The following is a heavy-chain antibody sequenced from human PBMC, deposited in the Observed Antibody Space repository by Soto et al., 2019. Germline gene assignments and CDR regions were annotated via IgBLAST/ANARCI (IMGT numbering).Heavy chain of an antibody. D-gene: IGHD1-26*01. V-gene: IGHV3-72*01. CDR1: GFTFSDYY. Sequence: EVQLVESGGGLVQPGGSLRLSCAASGFTFSDYYMDWVRQLPGMGLEWVGRTRNKANNYAAEYAPSVRGRFTISRHDSEDSMSLQLNSLKTEDTAVYYCARDTGGSYDFWGHGALVTVSS. CDR3: ARDTGGSYDF. CDR2: TRNKANNYAA. J-gene: IGHJ5*01.